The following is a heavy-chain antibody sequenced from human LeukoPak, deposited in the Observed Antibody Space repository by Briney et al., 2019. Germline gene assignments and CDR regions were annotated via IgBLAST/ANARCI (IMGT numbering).Heavy chain of an antibody. J-gene: IGHJ4*02. CDR3: ARLGGSGSRSFDD. Sequence: SETLSLTCTVSGDSISSGSYYWAWIRQPPGKGLEWIGSIYYSGTTYYNPSLKSRVTISGDTSKNQFSLKLSSVTAADTAVYYCARLGGSGSRSFDDWGQGTLVTVSS. CDR1: GDSISSGSYY. D-gene: IGHD3-10*01. V-gene: IGHV4-39*01. CDR2: IYYSGTT.